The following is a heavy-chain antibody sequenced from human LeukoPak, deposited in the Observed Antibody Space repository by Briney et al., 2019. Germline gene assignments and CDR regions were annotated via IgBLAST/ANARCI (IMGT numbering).Heavy chain of an antibody. CDR1: GFTFSSYW. CDR2: IKRDGSEK. CDR3: AKDGPDCSSTSCYPGYFDY. Sequence: GGSLRLSCAASGFTFSSYWMSWVRQAPGKGLEWVANIKRDGSEKYYVDSVKGRFTISRDNSKNTLYLQMNSLRAEDTAVYYCAKDGPDCSSTSCYPGYFDYWGQGTLVTVSS. D-gene: IGHD2-2*01. V-gene: IGHV3-7*01. J-gene: IGHJ4*02.